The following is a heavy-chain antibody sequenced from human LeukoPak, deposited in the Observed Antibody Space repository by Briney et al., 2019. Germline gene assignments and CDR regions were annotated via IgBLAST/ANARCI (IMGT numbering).Heavy chain of an antibody. J-gene: IGHJ4*02. CDR1: GYTFTSYG. CDR2: ISGYNGNT. Sequence: GASVKVSCKASGYTFTSYGISWVRQAPGQGLEWMGWISGYNGNTNYAQKLQGRVTMTTDTSTSTAYMELRSLGSDDTAVYYCARDLCSSTSCYGSDYWGQGTLVTVSS. V-gene: IGHV1-18*01. CDR3: ARDLCSSTSCYGSDY. D-gene: IGHD2-2*01.